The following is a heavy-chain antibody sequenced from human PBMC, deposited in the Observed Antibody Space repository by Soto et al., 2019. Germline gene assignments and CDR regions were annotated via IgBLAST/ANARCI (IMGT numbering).Heavy chain of an antibody. Sequence: GSLRLSCAASGFTVTAHYVAWVRQAPGGGLEWVSLIYSGGGKYYADSVKGRFTISRDTSEKTFYLQMNSLRSEDTAVYYCARSDPAYAYGLNVWGQGTTVTVSS. CDR2: IYSGGGK. V-gene: IGHV3-53*01. J-gene: IGHJ6*02. CDR1: GFTVTAHY. CDR3: ARSDPAYAYGLNV. D-gene: IGHD3-10*01.